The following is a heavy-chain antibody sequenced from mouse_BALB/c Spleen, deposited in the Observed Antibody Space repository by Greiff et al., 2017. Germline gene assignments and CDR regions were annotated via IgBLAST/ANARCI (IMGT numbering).Heavy chain of an antibody. CDR1: GYTFTSYA. Sequence: LMESGPELVKPGALVKISCKASGYTFTSYAINWVKQRPGQGLEWIGWIYPCAGSTKYNEKFKGKATLTADKSSSPAYMQLSSLTSENSAVYVCARAGGWLYWYVDVWGAGTTVTVSS. V-gene: IGHV1S33*01. CDR2: IYPCAGST. D-gene: IGHD2-3*01. CDR3: ARAGGWLYWYVDV. J-gene: IGHJ1*01.